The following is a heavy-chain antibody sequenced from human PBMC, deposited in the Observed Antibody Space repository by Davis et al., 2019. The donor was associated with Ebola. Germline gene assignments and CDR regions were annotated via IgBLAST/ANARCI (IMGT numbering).Heavy chain of an antibody. CDR1: GFTFSSYG. CDR3: ARVVAGRFENPTWFDP. J-gene: IGHJ5*02. CDR2: ISSSSSYI. V-gene: IGHV3-21*01. D-gene: IGHD2-15*01. Sequence: GESLKISCAASGFTFSSYGMLWVRQAPGKGLEWVSSISSSSSYIYYADSLKGRFTISRDNARNSLYLQMNSLRAEDTAVYYCARVVAGRFENPTWFDPWGQGILVTVSS.